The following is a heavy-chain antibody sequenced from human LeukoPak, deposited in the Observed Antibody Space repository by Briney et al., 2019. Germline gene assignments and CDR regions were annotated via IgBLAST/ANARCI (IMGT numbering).Heavy chain of an antibody. CDR3: ASIAAAGIFPDDY. J-gene: IGHJ4*02. Sequence: GGSLRLSCAASGFTFDDYAMHWVRQAPGKGLEWVPGISWNSGGIGYADSVKGRFTISRDNAKNSLYLQMNSLRAEDTALYYCASIAAAGIFPDDYWGQGTLVTVSS. CDR1: GFTFDDYA. CDR2: ISWNSGGI. D-gene: IGHD6-13*01. V-gene: IGHV3-9*01.